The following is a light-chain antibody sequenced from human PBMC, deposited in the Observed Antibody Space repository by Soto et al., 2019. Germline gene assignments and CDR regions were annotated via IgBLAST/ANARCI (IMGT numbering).Light chain of an antibody. Sequence: EIVLTQSPATLSLSPGERATLSCRASQSVSSYLAWYQQKPGQAPRLLIYGASNRATGIPARFSGSGSGTDFTLTISSLEPEDFAVYYCQQCSSWPQTTFGQGIRLEIK. CDR3: QQCSSWPQTT. V-gene: IGKV3-11*01. CDR1: QSVSSY. CDR2: GAS. J-gene: IGKJ5*01.